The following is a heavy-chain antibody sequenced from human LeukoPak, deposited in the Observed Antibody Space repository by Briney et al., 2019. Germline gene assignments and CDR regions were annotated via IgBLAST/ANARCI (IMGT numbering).Heavy chain of an antibody. Sequence: GGSLRLSCAASGFTFNTAWMSWVRQAPGKGLEWVGRIKSKNAGGTTDYAAPVKGRFTISRDDSENMLFLQMNSLKTEDTALYYCVTEQYCSGGSCPGYWGQGTLVTVSS. D-gene: IGHD2-15*01. V-gene: IGHV3-15*01. CDR1: GFTFNTAW. CDR2: IKSKNAGGTT. CDR3: VTEQYCSGGSCPGY. J-gene: IGHJ4*02.